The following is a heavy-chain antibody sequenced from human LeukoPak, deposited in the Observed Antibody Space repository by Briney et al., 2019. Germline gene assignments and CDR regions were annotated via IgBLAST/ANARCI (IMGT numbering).Heavy chain of an antibody. D-gene: IGHD3-22*01. CDR2: IRYDGSNK. CDR1: GFTFSSYG. J-gene: IGHJ4*02. Sequence: GGSLRLSCAASGFTFSSYGMHWVRQAPGKGLEWVAFIRYDGSNKYYADSVKGRFTIARDNAKNSLYLQMNSLRAEDTAVYYCARDSDYYDSSGYAYFDYWGQGTLVTVSS. CDR3: ARDSDYYDSSGYAYFDY. V-gene: IGHV3-30*02.